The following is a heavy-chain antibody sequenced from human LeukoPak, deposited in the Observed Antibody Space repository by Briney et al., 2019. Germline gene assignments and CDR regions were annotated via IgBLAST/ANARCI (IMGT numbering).Heavy chain of an antibody. V-gene: IGHV1-8*01. CDR2: MNPNSGNT. J-gene: IGHJ6*02. CDR1: GYTFTSYD. CDR3: ARVDIVATSYYYGMDV. D-gene: IGHD5-12*01. Sequence: ASVKVSCKASGYTFTSYDINWVRQATGQGLEWMGWMNPNSGNTGYAQKFQGRVTMTRNTSISTAYMELSSLRSEDTAVYYCARVDIVATSYYYGMDVWGQGTTVTVSS.